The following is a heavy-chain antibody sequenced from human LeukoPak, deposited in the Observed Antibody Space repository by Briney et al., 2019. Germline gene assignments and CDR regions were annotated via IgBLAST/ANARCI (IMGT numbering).Heavy chain of an antibody. V-gene: IGHV3-21*01. J-gene: IGHJ4*02. D-gene: IGHD1-20*01. CDR2: ISSSSSYI. Sequence: GGSLRLSCAASGFTFSSYSMNWVRQAPGKGLEWVSLISSSSSYIFYADSVKGRFTISRDNAKKSLYLQMNSLRAEDTAVYYCARPLSGTTDFDYWGQGTLVTVSS. CDR3: ARPLSGTTDFDY. CDR1: GFTFSSYS.